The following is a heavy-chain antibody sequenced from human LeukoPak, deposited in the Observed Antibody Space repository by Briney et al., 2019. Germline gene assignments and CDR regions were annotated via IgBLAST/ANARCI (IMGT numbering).Heavy chain of an antibody. D-gene: IGHD2-2*01. CDR1: GFTFSNAW. Sequence: GGSLRLSCAASGFTFSNAWMSWVRQAPGKGLEWVGRIKSKTDGGTTDYAAPVKGSFTISRDDSKNTLYLQMNSLKTEDTAVYYCTTDRCSSTSCYQVFDYWGQGTLVTVSS. J-gene: IGHJ4*02. CDR3: TTDRCSSTSCYQVFDY. V-gene: IGHV3-15*01. CDR2: IKSKTDGGTT.